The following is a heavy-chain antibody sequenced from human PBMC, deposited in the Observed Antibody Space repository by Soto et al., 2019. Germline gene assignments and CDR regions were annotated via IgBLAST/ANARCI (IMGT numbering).Heavy chain of an antibody. V-gene: IGHV4-39*01. CDR3: ARGVRWTRTFDF. Sequence: QRQLRESGPGLVKPSETLSLTCSVSGGYITGSSFSWGWIRQSPGTGLQWIGSLSYSGSTYYNPSLKGRVAISADTAKNAFSLELKLMTAADTATYFCARGVRWTRTFDFWGRGTLVTVSS. J-gene: IGHJ4*02. CDR2: LSYSGST. D-gene: IGHD3-16*01. CDR1: GGYITGSSFS.